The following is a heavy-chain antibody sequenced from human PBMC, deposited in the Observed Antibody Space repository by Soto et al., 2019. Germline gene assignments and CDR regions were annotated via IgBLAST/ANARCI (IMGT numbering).Heavy chain of an antibody. CDR3: ARDQRGYDILTGYYGPYYYGMDV. D-gene: IGHD3-9*01. CDR1: GFTFSSYA. V-gene: IGHV3-30-3*01. J-gene: IGHJ6*02. CDR2: ISYDGSNK. Sequence: PGGSLRLSCAASGFTFSSYAMHWVRQAPGKGLEWVAVISYDGSNKYYADSVKGRFTISRDNSKNTLYLQMNSLRAEDTAVYYCARDQRGYDILTGYYGPYYYGMDVWGQGTTVTVSS.